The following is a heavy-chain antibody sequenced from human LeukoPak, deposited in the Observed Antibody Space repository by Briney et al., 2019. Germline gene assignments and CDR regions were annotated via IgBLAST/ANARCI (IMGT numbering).Heavy chain of an antibody. CDR3: AKDVRRVPASINDY. CDR1: GFTFSSYW. J-gene: IGHJ4*02. CDR2: ISDRGDRT. V-gene: IGHV3-23*01. D-gene: IGHD2-2*01. Sequence: PGGSLRLSCAASGFTFSSYWMSWVRQAPGKGLEWVSGISDRGDRTYYAESVKGRFTISRDNSKNKLFLQMNSLRAEDTAVYYCAKDVRRVPASINDYWGQGTLVTVSS.